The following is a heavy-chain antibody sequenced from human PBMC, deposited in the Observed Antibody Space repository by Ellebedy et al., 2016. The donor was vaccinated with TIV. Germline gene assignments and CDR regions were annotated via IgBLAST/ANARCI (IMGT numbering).Heavy chain of an antibody. CDR1: GYTFTSYY. CDR3: ARSKRYDILTGYYDAFDI. D-gene: IGHD3-9*01. Sequence: ASVKVSCKASGYTFTSYYMHWVRQAPGQALEWMGWITPFNGNTNYAQKFQDRVTITRDRSMSTAYMELSSLRSEDTAMYYCARSKRYDILTGYYDAFDIWGQGTMVTVSS. V-gene: IGHV1-45*02. J-gene: IGHJ3*02. CDR2: ITPFNGNT.